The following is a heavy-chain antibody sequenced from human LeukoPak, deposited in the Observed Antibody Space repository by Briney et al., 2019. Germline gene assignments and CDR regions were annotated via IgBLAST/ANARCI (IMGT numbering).Heavy chain of an antibody. CDR2: INPSGGST. J-gene: IGHJ4*02. CDR1: GYTFISYF. Sequence: ASVKVSCKASGYTFISYFLHWVRQAPGQGLEWMGIINPSGGSTRYAQKFQGRVTMTRDTSTSTVYIELSSLRSEDTAVYYCARSGGDAIRPFDYWGQGTLVTVSS. CDR3: ARSGGDAIRPFDY. V-gene: IGHV1-46*01. D-gene: IGHD2-21*02.